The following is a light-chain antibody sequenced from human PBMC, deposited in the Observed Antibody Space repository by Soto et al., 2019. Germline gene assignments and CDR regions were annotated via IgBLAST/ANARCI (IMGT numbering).Light chain of an antibody. Sequence: QSALTQPASVSGSPGQSITISCTGTSSDVGGYNYVSWYQQHPGKAPKLMIYEVSNRPSGVSNRFSGSKSGNTASLTISGLQAEDEADYYCSSSTASTNIVFGTGTKVTVL. CDR3: SSSTASTNIV. V-gene: IGLV2-14*01. J-gene: IGLJ1*01. CDR1: SSDVGGYNY. CDR2: EVS.